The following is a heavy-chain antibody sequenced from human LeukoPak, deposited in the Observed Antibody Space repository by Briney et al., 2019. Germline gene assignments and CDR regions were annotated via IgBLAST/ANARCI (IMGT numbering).Heavy chain of an antibody. CDR3: AREFYYDSSVPGDY. J-gene: IGHJ4*02. D-gene: IGHD3-22*01. CDR1: GGSITSSNW. CDR2: IYYSGST. V-gene: IGHV4-4*02. Sequence: PSGTLSLTCAVSGGSITSSNWWSWVRQPPGKGLEWIGSIYYSGSTYYNPSLKSRVAISVDTSKNQFSLKLSSVTAADTAVYYCAREFYYDSSVPGDYWGQGTLVTVSS.